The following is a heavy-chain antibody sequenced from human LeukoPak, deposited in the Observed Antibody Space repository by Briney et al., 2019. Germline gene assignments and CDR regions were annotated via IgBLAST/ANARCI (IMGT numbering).Heavy chain of an antibody. V-gene: IGHV3-23*01. CDR2: FSSSGGNT. J-gene: IGHJ4*02. CDR1: EFTFSSYA. CDR3: SKDATLYSSGWYFFDY. D-gene: IGHD6-19*01. Sequence: PGGSLRLSCAASEFTFSSYAMSWGRMAPGKGLEWVSGFSSSGGNTYYADSVKGRFTISRNNSKNTLYLQMNSLRAEDTAVYYCSKDATLYSSGWYFFDYWGQGTPVTASS.